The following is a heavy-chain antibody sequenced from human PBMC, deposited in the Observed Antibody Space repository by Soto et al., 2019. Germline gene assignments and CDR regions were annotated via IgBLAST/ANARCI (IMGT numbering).Heavy chain of an antibody. CDR1: GGSISSGDYY. CDR2: IYYSGSA. J-gene: IGHJ6*02. D-gene: IGHD3-3*01. Sequence: SETLSLTCTVSGGSISSGDYYWSWIRQPPGKGLEWIGYIYYSGSAYYNPSLKSRVTISVDTSKNQFSLKLSSVTAADTAVYYCARDRVATIFGVAHNHYGMDVWGQGTTVTVSS. V-gene: IGHV4-30-4*01. CDR3: ARDRVATIFGVAHNHYGMDV.